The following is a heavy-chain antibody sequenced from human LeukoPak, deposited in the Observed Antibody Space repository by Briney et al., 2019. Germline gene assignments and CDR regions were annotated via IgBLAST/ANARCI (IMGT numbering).Heavy chain of an antibody. J-gene: IGHJ4*02. D-gene: IGHD4-17*01. CDR2: IYSGGST. CDR3: ARGYGDYTGVIDY. V-gene: IGHV3-53*01. Sequence: GGSLRLSCAASGFTVSSNYMSWVRQAPGKGLEWVSVIYSGGSTYYADSVKGRFTISRDNAKNSLYLQMNSLRAEDTAVYYCARGYGDYTGVIDYWGQGTLVTVSS. CDR1: GFTVSSNY.